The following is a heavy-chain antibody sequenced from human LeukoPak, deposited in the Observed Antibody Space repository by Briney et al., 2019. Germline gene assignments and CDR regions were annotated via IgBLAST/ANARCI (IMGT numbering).Heavy chain of an antibody. V-gene: IGHV3-21*01. CDR3: ARVAYCSSTSCSGLDY. CDR1: GFTFSSYN. Sequence: GGSLRLSCAASGFTFSSYNMNWVRQAPEKGLEWASSISSSSSYIYYADSVKGRFTISRDNAKNSLYLQMNSLRAEDTAVYYCARVAYCSSTSCSGLDYWGQGTLVTVSS. J-gene: IGHJ4*02. D-gene: IGHD2-2*01. CDR2: ISSSSSYI.